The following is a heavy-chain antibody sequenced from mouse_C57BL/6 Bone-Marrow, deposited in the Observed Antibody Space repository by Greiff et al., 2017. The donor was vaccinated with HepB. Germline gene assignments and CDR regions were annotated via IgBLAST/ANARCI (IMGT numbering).Heavy chain of an antibody. CDR2: INPSSGYT. J-gene: IGHJ3*01. CDR3: ASQYGEFAY. Sequence: QVQLKQSGAELVRPGASVKMSCKASGYTFTSYTMHWVKQRPGQGLEWIGYINPSSGYTKYNQKFKDKATLTADKSSSTAYMQLSSLTSEDSAVYYCASQYGEFAYWGQGTLVTVSA. D-gene: IGHD2-10*02. CDR1: GYTFTSYT. V-gene: IGHV1-4*01.